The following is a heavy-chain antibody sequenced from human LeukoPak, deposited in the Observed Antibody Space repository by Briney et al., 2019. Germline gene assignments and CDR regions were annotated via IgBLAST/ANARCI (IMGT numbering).Heavy chain of an antibody. J-gene: IGHJ6*03. CDR3: ARGPSITMVRGGQWHYYMDV. CDR1: GYKLTSHG. V-gene: IGHV1-18*01. D-gene: IGHD3-10*01. CDR2: IGPYNGNT. Sequence: GASVKVSCKSSGYKLTSHGISWVRQAPGQGLEWMGWIGPYNGNTKYAQKFQGRVTVTTDTSTSTAYMELRSLRSDDTAVYYCARGPSITMVRGGQWHYYMDVWGKGTTVTISS.